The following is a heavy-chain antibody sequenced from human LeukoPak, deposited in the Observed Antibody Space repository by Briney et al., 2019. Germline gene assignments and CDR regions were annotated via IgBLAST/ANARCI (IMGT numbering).Heavy chain of an antibody. CDR2: ISAYNGNT. CDR3: ARAGKTYYYGTSVYYH. Sequence: ASVKVSCKASGYTFTIFGISWVRQAPGQGLEWMGWISAYNGNTNYAQKLQGRVTMTTDTSTNTAYMDLRSLRSDDTAVYYCARAGKTYYYGTSVYYHWGQGTLVTVSS. CDR1: GYTFTIFG. V-gene: IGHV1-18*01. J-gene: IGHJ5*02. D-gene: IGHD3-22*01.